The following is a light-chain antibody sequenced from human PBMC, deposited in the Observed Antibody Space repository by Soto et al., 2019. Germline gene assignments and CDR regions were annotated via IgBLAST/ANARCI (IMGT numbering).Light chain of an antibody. Sequence: QSALTQPRSVSGSPGQSVTISCTGTSSNVGGYNYVSWYQQHPGIAPQLIIYDVTKRPSGVPDRFSGSKSGNTASLTISGLQAGDEADYYCCSYAGSYSWVFGGGTKVTVL. CDR2: DVT. CDR1: SSNVGGYNY. CDR3: CSYAGSYSWV. V-gene: IGLV2-11*01. J-gene: IGLJ3*02.